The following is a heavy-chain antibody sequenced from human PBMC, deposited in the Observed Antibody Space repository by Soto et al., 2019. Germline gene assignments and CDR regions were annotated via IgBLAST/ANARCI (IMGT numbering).Heavy chain of an antibody. CDR3: ARGGYRTLAWFDP. CDR2: IYDSGTT. D-gene: IGHD5-12*01. Sequence: QVQVQESGPGLVKPSETLSLTYTVSGGSISSYYWNWIRQSPGKGLEWIGNIYDSGTTNYNLSLKSRVTISIDKSNNQLSLRLNSVTAADTAVYYCARGGYRTLAWFDPWGQGTLVTVSS. CDR1: GGSISSYY. J-gene: IGHJ5*02. V-gene: IGHV4-59*01.